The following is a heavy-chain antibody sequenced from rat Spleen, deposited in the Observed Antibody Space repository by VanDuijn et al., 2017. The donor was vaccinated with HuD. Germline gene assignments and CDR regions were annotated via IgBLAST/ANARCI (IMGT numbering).Heavy chain of an antibody. V-gene: IGHV5-29*01. CDR3: ARQDTSGYSNWFAY. CDR2: ISYGDSSGHSST. CDR1: GFTFSDYY. D-gene: IGHD4-3*01. Sequence: EVQLVESDGGLVQPGRSLKLSCAASGFTFSDYYMAWVRQAPTKGLEWVTTISYGDSSGHSSTYYRDSVKGRFTISRDNAKSTLSLQMDSLRSEDTATYYCARQDTSGYSNWFAYWGQGTLVTVSS. J-gene: IGHJ3*01.